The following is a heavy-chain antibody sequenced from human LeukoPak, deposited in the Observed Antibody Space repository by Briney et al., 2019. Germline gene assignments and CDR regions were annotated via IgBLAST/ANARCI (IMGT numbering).Heavy chain of an antibody. CDR1: GLTFSSYA. J-gene: IGHJ4*02. CDR2: ISGSGGST. Sequence: PGGSLRLSCAASGLTFSSYAMSWVRQAPGRGLEWVSAISGSGGSTYYADSVKGRFTISRDNAKNSLYLQMNSLRAEDTAIYYCARGRYSSTTYYFDSWGQGTLVTVSS. V-gene: IGHV3-23*01. D-gene: IGHD6-13*01. CDR3: ARGRYSSTTYYFDS.